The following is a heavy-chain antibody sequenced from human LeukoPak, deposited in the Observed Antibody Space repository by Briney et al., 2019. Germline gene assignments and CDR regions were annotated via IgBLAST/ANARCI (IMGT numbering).Heavy chain of an antibody. V-gene: IGHV3-30*03. J-gene: IGHJ4*02. Sequence: PGGSLRLSCAASGFTFSSYGMHWVRQAPGKGLEWVAVISYDGSNKYYADSVKGRFTISRDNSKNTLYLQMNSLRAEDTAVYYCARDSRGYDFWSGYYNYWGQGTLVTVSS. CDR2: ISYDGSNK. CDR1: GFTFSSYG. D-gene: IGHD3-3*01. CDR3: ARDSRGYDFWSGYYNY.